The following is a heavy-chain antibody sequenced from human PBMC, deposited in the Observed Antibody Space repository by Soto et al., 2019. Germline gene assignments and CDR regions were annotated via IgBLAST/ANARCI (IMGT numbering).Heavy chain of an antibody. Sequence: QVQLVQSGAEVKKPGSSVKVSCKASGGTFSSYAISWVRQAPGPGLEWMGGIIPIFGTANYAQKVQGRVTSTADESTSTAYMELSSLRAEDTAVYYCAGLTPDYGGNSNFDYWGQGTLVTVSS. J-gene: IGHJ4*02. CDR3: AGLTPDYGGNSNFDY. V-gene: IGHV1-69*01. CDR1: GGTFSSYA. CDR2: IIPIFGTA. D-gene: IGHD4-17*01.